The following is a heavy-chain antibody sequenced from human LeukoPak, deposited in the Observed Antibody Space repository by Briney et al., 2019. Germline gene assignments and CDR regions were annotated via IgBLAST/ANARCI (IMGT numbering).Heavy chain of an antibody. CDR2: ISYDGSNK. J-gene: IGHJ3*02. Sequence: GGSLRLSCAASGFTFSSYAMHWVRQAPGKGLEWVAVISYDGSNKYYADSVKGRFTISRDNSKNTLYLQMNSLRAEDTAVYYCARGPYYDILTGSVPPNGAFDIWGQGTMVTVSS. CDR1: GFTFSSYA. V-gene: IGHV3-30-3*01. CDR3: ARGPYYDILTGSVPPNGAFDI. D-gene: IGHD3-9*01.